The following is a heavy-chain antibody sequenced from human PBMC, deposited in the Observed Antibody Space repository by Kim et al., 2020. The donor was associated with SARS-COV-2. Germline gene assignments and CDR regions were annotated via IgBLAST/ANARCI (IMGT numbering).Heavy chain of an antibody. CDR2: IYPGDSDT. CDR1: GYSFTSYW. J-gene: IGHJ6*02. Sequence: GESLKISCKGSGYSFTSYWIGWVRQMPGKGLEWMGIIYPGDSDTRYSPSFQGQVTISADKSISTAYLQWSSLKASDTAMYYCARFVVVVAATLDYYYGMDVWGQGTTVTVSS. V-gene: IGHV5-51*01. CDR3: ARFVVVVAATLDYYYGMDV. D-gene: IGHD2-15*01.